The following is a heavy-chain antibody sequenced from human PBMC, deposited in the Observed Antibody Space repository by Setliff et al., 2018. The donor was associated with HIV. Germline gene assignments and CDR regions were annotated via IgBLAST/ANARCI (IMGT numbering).Heavy chain of an antibody. CDR1: GGSISRAAYY. V-gene: IGHV4-31*03. J-gene: IGHJ6*03. CDR2: IYYSGST. Sequence: PSETLSLTYTVSGGSISRAAYYWSWIRQHPGKGLEWIGHIYYSGSTNYNPSLKSRVTISVDTSKNQFSLKLTSVTAADTAVYYCARDRSHPPYYMDVWGKGTTVTVSS. CDR3: ARDRSHPPYYMDV.